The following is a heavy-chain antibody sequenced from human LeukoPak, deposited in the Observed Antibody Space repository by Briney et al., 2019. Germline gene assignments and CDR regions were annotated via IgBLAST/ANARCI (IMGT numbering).Heavy chain of an antibody. J-gene: IGHJ4*02. V-gene: IGHV3-23*01. D-gene: IGHD3-22*01. Sequence: GGSLRLSCAASGFTFSSYAMSWVRQAPGKGLEWVSAISGSGGSTYYADTVKGRFTISRDNSKNTLYLQMNSLRAEDTAVYYCAKDSSGYYLSYYFDYWGQGTLVTVSS. CDR2: ISGSGGST. CDR3: AKDSSGYYLSYYFDY. CDR1: GFTFSSYA.